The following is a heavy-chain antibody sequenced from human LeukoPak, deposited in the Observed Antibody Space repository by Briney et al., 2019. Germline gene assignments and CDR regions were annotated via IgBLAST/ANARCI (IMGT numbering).Heavy chain of an antibody. D-gene: IGHD1-14*01. CDR3: AKNPTGFPNWFDP. Sequence: PGGSLRLSCAASGFTFSSNVMSWVRQAPGKALEWVSVISGSSDYTYYADSVKGRFTVSRDNSKNTLYLQMNSLRAEDTAVYYCAKNPTGFPNWFDPWGQGTLVTVSS. V-gene: IGHV3-23*01. J-gene: IGHJ5*02. CDR2: ISGSSDYT. CDR1: GFTFSSNV.